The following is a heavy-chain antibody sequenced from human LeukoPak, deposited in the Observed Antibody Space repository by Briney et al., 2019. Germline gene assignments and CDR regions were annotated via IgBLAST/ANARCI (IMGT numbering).Heavy chain of an antibody. CDR3: ASYYGSDTGGGFDY. V-gene: IGHV3-30*04. Sequence: HPGGSLRLSCAASGFTFSSYAMHWVSQAPGKGLEWVAVISYDGSNKYYADSVKGRFTISRDNSKNTLYLQMNSLRAEDTAVYYCASYYGSDTGGGFDYWGQGTLVTVSS. CDR1: GFTFSSYA. D-gene: IGHD3-10*01. J-gene: IGHJ4*02. CDR2: ISYDGSNK.